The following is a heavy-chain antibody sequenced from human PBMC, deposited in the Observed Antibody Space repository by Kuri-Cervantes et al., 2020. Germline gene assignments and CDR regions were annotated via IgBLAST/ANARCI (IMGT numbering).Heavy chain of an antibody. D-gene: IGHD6-6*01. CDR1: GFTFSSSE. J-gene: IGHJ4*02. CDR2: ISSGETI. Sequence: GSLKISCAASGFTFSSSEMSWVRQAPGKGLEWVSYISSGETISYADSVKGRFTISRDNAKNSLYLQMNSLRGEDTAVYYCARVGRSTRPGYWGQGTLVTVSS. CDR3: ARVGRSTRPGY. V-gene: IGHV3-48*03.